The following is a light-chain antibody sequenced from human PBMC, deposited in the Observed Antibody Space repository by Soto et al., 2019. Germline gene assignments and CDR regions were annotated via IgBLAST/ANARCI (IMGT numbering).Light chain of an antibody. J-gene: IGKJ1*01. CDR3: QQYNTFCT. Sequence: EVVMTQSPDTLSVSPGERVTLSCRASQSLRSNLAWYQQKPCQAPRLLIYGASTRATGIPARFSGSWSGTEFTLTISSLQSEDFAVYYCQQYNTFCTFGQGPKVEIK. CDR2: GAS. V-gene: IGKV3-15*01. CDR1: QSLRSN.